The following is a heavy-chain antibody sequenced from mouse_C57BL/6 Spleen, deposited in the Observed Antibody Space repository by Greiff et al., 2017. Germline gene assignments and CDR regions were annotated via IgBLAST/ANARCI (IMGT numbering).Heavy chain of an antibody. V-gene: IGHV1-85*01. CDR2: IYPRDGST. CDR1: GYTFTSYD. Sequence: QVQLQQSGPELVKPGASVKLSCKASGYTFTSYDINWVKQRPGQGLEWIGWIYPRDGSTKYNEKFKGKATLTVDPSSSTAYMALHSLTSEDTSVYFCAREVDYDYDDPYWYFEVWGTGTTVTVSS. CDR3: AREVDYDYDDPYWYFEV. J-gene: IGHJ1*03. D-gene: IGHD2-4*01.